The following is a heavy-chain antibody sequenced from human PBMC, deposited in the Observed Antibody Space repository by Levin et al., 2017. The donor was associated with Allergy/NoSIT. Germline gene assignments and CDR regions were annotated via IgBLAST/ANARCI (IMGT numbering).Heavy chain of an antibody. Sequence: LSLTCAASGFTFSRFDIHWLRQSTGKGLEWVSAIGTSDDTYYADSVKGRFSISRDDAKNSLYLQMNSLRVEDTAVYYCARGPWFDPWGQGTLVTVSS. J-gene: IGHJ5*02. CDR2: IGTSDDT. V-gene: IGHV3-13*01. CDR3: ARGPWFDP. CDR1: GFTFSRFD.